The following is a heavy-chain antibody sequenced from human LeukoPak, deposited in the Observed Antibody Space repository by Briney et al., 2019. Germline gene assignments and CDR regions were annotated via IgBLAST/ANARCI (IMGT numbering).Heavy chain of an antibody. CDR2: IYHSGST. J-gene: IGHJ4*02. CDR3: ARGPYYDILTVDY. Sequence: SETLSLTCTVSGYSISSGYYWGWIRQPPGKGLEWIGSIYHSGSTYYNPSLKSRVTISVDTSKNQFSLKLSSVTAADTAVYYCARGPYYDILTVDYWGQGTLVTVSS. D-gene: IGHD3-9*01. V-gene: IGHV4-38-2*02. CDR1: GYSISSGYY.